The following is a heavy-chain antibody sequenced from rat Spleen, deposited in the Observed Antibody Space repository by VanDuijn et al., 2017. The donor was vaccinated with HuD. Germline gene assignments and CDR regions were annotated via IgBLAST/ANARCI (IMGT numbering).Heavy chain of an antibody. J-gene: IGHJ3*01. V-gene: IGHV2-63*01. CDR2: VRYNGDT. D-gene: IGHD1-6*01. Sequence: VQLKESGPGLVQPSLTLSLTCTVSGFSLSNYGVFWVRQPPGKGLEWMGRVRYNGDTSYNSALKSRLSISRDTSKSQVFLKMNSLQTEDTGTYYCARGRYTTDYYYPNWFAYWGPGTLVTVSS. CDR1: GFSLSNYG. CDR3: ARGRYTTDYYYPNWFAY.